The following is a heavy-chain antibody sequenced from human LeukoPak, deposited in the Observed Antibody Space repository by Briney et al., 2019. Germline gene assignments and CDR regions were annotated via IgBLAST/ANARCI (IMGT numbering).Heavy chain of an antibody. D-gene: IGHD4-17*01. Sequence: PSETLSLTCTVSGGSLSSSSYYWGWIRQPPGKGLEWIVSIYYSGSTYYNLSLKSRVTISVDTSKNQFSLKLSSVTAADTAVYYCARVDYGDYVDYWGQGTLVTVSS. CDR2: IYYSGST. V-gene: IGHV4-39*07. J-gene: IGHJ4*02. CDR1: GGSLSSSSYY. CDR3: ARVDYGDYVDY.